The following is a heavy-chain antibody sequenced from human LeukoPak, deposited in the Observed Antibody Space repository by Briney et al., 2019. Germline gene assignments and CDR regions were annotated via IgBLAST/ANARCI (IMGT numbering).Heavy chain of an antibody. J-gene: IGHJ6*03. Sequence: ASVKVSCKASGYTFTSYDINWVRQAPGQGLEWMGWISAYNGNTNYAQKLQGRVTMTTDTSTSTAYMELRSLRSDDTAVYYCARDGGSSGWSGIYYYYYYMDVWGKGTTVTVSS. CDR2: ISAYNGNT. D-gene: IGHD6-19*01. CDR1: GYTFTSYD. V-gene: IGHV1-18*01. CDR3: ARDGGSSGWSGIYYYYYYMDV.